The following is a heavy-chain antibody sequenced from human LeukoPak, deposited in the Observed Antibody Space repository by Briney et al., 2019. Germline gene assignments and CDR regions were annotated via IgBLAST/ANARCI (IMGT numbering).Heavy chain of an antibody. J-gene: IGHJ4*02. CDR1: GYTFTSYG. CDR2: ISAYNGNT. CDR3: ARGQYNRPHGYTAYDY. Sequence: ASVKVSCKASGYTFTSYGISWVRQAPGQGLEWMGWISAYNGNTNYAQKLQGRVTMTTDTSTRTAYMELRSMRSDDTAVYYCARGQYNRPHGYTAYDYWGQGTLVTVSS. V-gene: IGHV1-18*01. D-gene: IGHD1-1*01.